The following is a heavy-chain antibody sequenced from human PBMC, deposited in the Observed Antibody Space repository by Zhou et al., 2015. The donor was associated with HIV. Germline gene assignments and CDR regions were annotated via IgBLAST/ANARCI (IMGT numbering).Heavy chain of an antibody. CDR1: GGTFSSYA. D-gene: IGHD2-15*01. V-gene: IGHV1-69*01. CDR3: ARGGYQYGMDV. J-gene: IGHJ6*02. Sequence: QVQLVQSGAEVRKPGASVQVSCKASGGTFSSYAISWVRQAPGQGLEWMGGIIPIFGTANYAQKFQGRVTITADESTSTAYMELSSLRSEDTAVYYCARGGYQYGMDVWGQGTTVTVSS. CDR2: IIPIFGTA.